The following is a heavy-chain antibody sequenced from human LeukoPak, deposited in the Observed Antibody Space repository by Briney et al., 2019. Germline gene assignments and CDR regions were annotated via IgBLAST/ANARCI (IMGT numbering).Heavy chain of an antibody. V-gene: IGHV4-38-2*02. J-gene: IGHJ4*02. CDR2: IYHSGST. Sequence: SETLSLTCTVSGYSISSGYYWGWIRQPPGKGLEWIGSIYHSGSTYYNPSLKSRVTISVDTSKNQFSLKLSSVTAADTAVYYCASIRGYSYGLIDYWGQGTLVTVSS. D-gene: IGHD5-18*01. CDR1: GYSISSGYY. CDR3: ASIRGYSYGLIDY.